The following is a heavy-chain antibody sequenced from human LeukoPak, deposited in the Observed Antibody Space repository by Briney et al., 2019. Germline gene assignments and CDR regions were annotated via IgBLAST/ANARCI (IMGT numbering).Heavy chain of an antibody. CDR2: IYPGDYDT. Sequence: AASLKISYKGAGSSFTSYWIGWVRPIPGKGLEWMGIIYPGDYDTRYSPSFQGQVTISADKSISTAYLQWSSLKASDTAMYYCARRGQQLVYDYWGQGTLVTVSS. D-gene: IGHD6-13*01. V-gene: IGHV5-51*01. J-gene: IGHJ4*02. CDR3: ARRGQQLVYDY. CDR1: GSSFTSYW.